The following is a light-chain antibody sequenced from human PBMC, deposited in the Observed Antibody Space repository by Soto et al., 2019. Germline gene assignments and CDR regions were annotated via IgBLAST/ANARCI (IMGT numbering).Light chain of an antibody. CDR2: GTS. CDR1: QSISNDH. J-gene: IGKJ4*01. CDR3: QYYGSSVT. Sequence: EIVVTQSPGTLSLSPGERDTISCRASQSISNDHLAWYQQKPGQAPRLLIYGTSNRATGGIADRFSGSGSGTDFTLTSSRLEPEDFALYDCQYYGSSVTFAGGTKGEIK. V-gene: IGKV3-20*01.